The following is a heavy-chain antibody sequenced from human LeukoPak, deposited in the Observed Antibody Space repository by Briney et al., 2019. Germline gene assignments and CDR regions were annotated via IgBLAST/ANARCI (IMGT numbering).Heavy chain of an antibody. J-gene: IGHJ1*01. CDR3: AKGCIAAAEYFQH. V-gene: IGHV3-30*02. CDR1: GFSFSSYG. Sequence: GGSLRLSCAASGFSFSSYGMHWVRQAPGKGLEWVTFIRYDGSNKYYVDSVKGRFTISRDNSKNTLYLQMNSLRAEDTAVYYCAKGCIAAAEYFQHWGQGTLVTVSS. D-gene: IGHD6-13*01. CDR2: IRYDGSNK.